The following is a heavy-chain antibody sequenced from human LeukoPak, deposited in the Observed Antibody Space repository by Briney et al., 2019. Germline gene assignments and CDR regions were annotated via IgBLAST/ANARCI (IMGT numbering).Heavy chain of an antibody. CDR3: AKDLLWFGELSPGVY. CDR1: GFTFSSYS. J-gene: IGHJ4*02. V-gene: IGHV3-21*01. D-gene: IGHD3-10*01. Sequence: PGGSLRLSCAASGFTFSSYSMNRVRQAPGKGLEWVSSISSSSSNIYYADSVKGRFTISRDSAKNSLYLQMNSLRAEDTAVYYCAKDLLWFGELSPGVYWGQGTLVTVSS. CDR2: ISSSSSNI.